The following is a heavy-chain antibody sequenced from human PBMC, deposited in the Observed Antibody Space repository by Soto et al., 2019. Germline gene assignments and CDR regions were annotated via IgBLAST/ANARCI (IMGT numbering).Heavy chain of an antibody. V-gene: IGHV4-59*01. Sequence: QVQLQESGPGLVKPSETLSLTCTVSGGSISSYYWSWIRQPPGKGLEWIGYIYYSGSTNYNPSLKSRVTISVDTSKNQFSLKLSSVTAADTAVYYCARDSYPLLSITKGGAFDIWGQGTMVTVSS. CDR3: ARDSYPLLSITKGGAFDI. CDR1: GGSISSYY. J-gene: IGHJ3*02. D-gene: IGHD2-2*01. CDR2: IYYSGST.